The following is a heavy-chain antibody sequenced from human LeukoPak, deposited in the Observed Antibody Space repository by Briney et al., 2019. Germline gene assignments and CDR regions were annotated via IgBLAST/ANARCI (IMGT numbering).Heavy chain of an antibody. CDR2: IKSKTDGGTT. V-gene: IGHV3-15*01. Sequence: PGGSLRLSCAASGFTFDDYAMHWVRQAPGKGLEWVGRIKSKTDGGTTDYAAPVKGRFTISRDDSKNTLYLQMNSLKTEDTAVYYRTTRYDSSGLTARSRFDPWGQGTLVTVSS. CDR3: TTRYDSSGLTARSRFDP. J-gene: IGHJ5*02. D-gene: IGHD3-22*01. CDR1: GFTFDDYA.